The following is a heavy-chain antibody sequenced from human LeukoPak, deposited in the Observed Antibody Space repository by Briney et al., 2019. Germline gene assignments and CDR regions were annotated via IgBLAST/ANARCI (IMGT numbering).Heavy chain of an antibody. CDR3: ARDQNGDLGDY. J-gene: IGHJ4*02. CDR2: INSDGSSI. CDR1: GFSFSTSW. V-gene: IGHV3-74*01. D-gene: IGHD3-10*01. Sequence: GRSLRLSCAASGFSFSTSWMHWVRQAPGKGLVWVSRINSDGSSISYADSVKGRFTISRDNAKNTLYLQMNSLRAEDTAVYYCARDQNGDLGDYWGQGTLVTVSS.